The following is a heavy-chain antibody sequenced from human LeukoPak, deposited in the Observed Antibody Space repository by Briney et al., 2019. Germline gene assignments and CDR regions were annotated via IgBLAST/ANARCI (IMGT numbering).Heavy chain of an antibody. CDR1: GGSFSGYY. Sequence: SETLSLTCAVYGGSFSGYYWSWIRQPPGKGLEWIGEINHSGSTNYNPSLKSRVTISVDTSKNQFSLKLSSVTAADTAVYYCARVSLYQWLDSDYWGQGTLVTVSS. D-gene: IGHD6-19*01. V-gene: IGHV4-34*01. CDR2: INHSGST. J-gene: IGHJ4*02. CDR3: ARVSLYQWLDSDY.